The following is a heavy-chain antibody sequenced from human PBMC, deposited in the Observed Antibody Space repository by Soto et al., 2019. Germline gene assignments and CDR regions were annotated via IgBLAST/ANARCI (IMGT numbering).Heavy chain of an antibody. Sequence: QVRLQESGPGLVKPSETLSLTCTVSGASISNYYWSWIRQPAGKGLECLGRIYASGTTTYNPSLRSRFTMSVDTSKNQFSLILNSVTAADTAVYYCARESRSELGTVEYWGQGTLVTVSS. CDR2: IYASGTT. CDR3: ARESRSELGTVEY. CDR1: GASISNYY. D-gene: IGHD1-1*01. V-gene: IGHV4-4*07. J-gene: IGHJ4*02.